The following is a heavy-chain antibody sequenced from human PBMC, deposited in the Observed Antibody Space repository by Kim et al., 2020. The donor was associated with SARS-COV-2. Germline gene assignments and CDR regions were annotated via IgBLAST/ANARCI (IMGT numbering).Heavy chain of an antibody. CDR2: IKSKSDGGTT. CDR1: GFSFSDAW. Sequence: GGSLRLSCAASGFSFSDAWMTWVRQAPGKGLEWVGRIKSKSDGGTTDYAAPVKGRFTISRDDSKNTQFLEMNSLKTEDTAVYYCTTSYYDSSGYYRWGQG. D-gene: IGHD3-22*01. V-gene: IGHV3-15*01. CDR3: TTSYYDSSGYYR. J-gene: IGHJ1*01.